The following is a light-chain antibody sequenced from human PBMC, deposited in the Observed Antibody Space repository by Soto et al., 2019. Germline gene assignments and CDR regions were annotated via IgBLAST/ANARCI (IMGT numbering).Light chain of an antibody. J-gene: IGKJ4*01. Sequence: EIVLTQSPATLSLSPVEGATLSCTASQSVSSYLAWYQQKPGQAPRLLIYDASNRATGIPARFSGSGSGTDFTLTISSLEPEDFAVYYCQQRSNWPRFTFGGGTKVDI. V-gene: IGKV3-11*01. CDR1: QSVSSY. CDR3: QQRSNWPRFT. CDR2: DAS.